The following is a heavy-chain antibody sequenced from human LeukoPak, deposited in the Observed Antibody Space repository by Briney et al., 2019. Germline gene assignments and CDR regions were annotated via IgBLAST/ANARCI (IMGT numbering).Heavy chain of an antibody. V-gene: IGHV3-30*18. Sequence: GGSLRLSCAASGFTFSIYGMHWVRQAPGKGLEWVAVISYDGSNKYYADSVKGRFTISRDHSKNTLYLQMNSLRAEDTALYYCAKKTWDSSAWYFFDYWGQGTLVTVSS. CDR3: AKKTWDSSAWYFFDY. CDR2: ISYDGSNK. D-gene: IGHD3-22*01. J-gene: IGHJ4*02. CDR1: GFTFSIYG.